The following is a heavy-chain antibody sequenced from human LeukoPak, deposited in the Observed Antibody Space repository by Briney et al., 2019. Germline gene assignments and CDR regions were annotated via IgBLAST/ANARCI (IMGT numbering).Heavy chain of an antibody. CDR2: IYYSGST. CDR3: ARGMDFDY. V-gene: IGHV4-59*01. Sequence: PSETLSLTCTVSGGSISSYYWSWIRQPPGKGLEWIGYIYYSGSTNYNPSLKSRVTISVDKSKNQFSLKLRSVIAADTAVYYCARGMDFDYWGQGTLVIVSS. J-gene: IGHJ4*02. CDR1: GGSISSYY. D-gene: IGHD5-24*01.